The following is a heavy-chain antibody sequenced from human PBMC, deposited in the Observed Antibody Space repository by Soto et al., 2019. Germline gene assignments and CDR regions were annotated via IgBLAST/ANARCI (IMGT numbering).Heavy chain of an antibody. V-gene: IGHV4-59*01. CDR2: IYYSGST. CDR3: ARARVPNYLDY. J-gene: IGHJ4*02. CDR1: GGSISSYY. Sequence: QVQLQESGPGLVKPSETLSLTCTVSGGSISSYYWSWIRQPPGKGLEWIGYIYYSGSTNYNPSLKSRVTISVDTSKNQFSLKLSSVTAADTAVYYCARARVPNYLDYWGQGTLVTVSS.